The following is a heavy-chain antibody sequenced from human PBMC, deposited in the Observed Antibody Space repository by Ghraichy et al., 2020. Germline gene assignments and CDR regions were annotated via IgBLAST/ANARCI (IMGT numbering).Heavy chain of an antibody. D-gene: IGHD4-23*01. J-gene: IGHJ2*01. V-gene: IGHV4-39*01. CDR1: GGSISSSNYY. Sequence: SETLSLTCTVSGGSISSSNYYWDWIRQPPGKGLEWIGSMHYSGSTYYNPSLKSRVTMSADTSKNQFYLRLNSVTAADTAVYYCAGSFTVIRYFDLWGRGTLVTVSS. CDR2: MHYSGST. CDR3: AGSFTVIRYFDL.